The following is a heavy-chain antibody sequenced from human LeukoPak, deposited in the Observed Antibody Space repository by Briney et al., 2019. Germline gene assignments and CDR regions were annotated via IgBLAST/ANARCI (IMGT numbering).Heavy chain of an antibody. CDR3: ASSVLRFLEWFSPPDAFDI. Sequence: GGSLRLSCAASGFTFTSYWMHWVRQAPGKGLVWVSRINSDGSSTTYADSVKGRFTISRDNAKNSLYLQMNSLRAEDTAVYYCASSVLRFLEWFSPPDAFDIWGQGTMVTVSS. D-gene: IGHD3-3*01. V-gene: IGHV3-74*01. J-gene: IGHJ3*02. CDR1: GFTFTSYW. CDR2: INSDGSST.